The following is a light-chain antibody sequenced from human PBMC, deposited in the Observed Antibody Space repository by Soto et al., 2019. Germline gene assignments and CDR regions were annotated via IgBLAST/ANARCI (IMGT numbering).Light chain of an antibody. CDR2: AAS. CDR1: QGIGVY. Sequence: DIQMTQSPSSLSASLGDRVTITCRASQGIGVYIAWFQQKPGKVPKLLIYAASTLQSGVQSRFSGSGSGTDFTLTISSLPPEDFATYYCQKYNSAPLTFGGGTKVEIK. J-gene: IGKJ4*01. CDR3: QKYNSAPLT. V-gene: IGKV1-27*01.